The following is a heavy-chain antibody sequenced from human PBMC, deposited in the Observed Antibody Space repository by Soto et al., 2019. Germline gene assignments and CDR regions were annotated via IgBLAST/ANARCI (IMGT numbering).Heavy chain of an antibody. D-gene: IGHD6-19*01. CDR1: GLIFSDYH. CDR2: IRRKAKSYTT. CDR3: SMLGGWSGGSSGMDV. Sequence: EVQLVESGGGLVQPGGSPRLSCAASGLIFSDYHMDWVRQAPGKGLEWVGRIRRKAKSYTTEYAASVKGRFTISRDDSKNSLYLQMNSLKSENTAVYYCSMLGGWSGGSSGMDVWGQGTTVTVSS. J-gene: IGHJ6*02. V-gene: IGHV3-72*01.